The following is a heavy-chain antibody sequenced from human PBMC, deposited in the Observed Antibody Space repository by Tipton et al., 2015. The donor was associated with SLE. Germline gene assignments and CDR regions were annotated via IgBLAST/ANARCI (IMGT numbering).Heavy chain of an antibody. CDR1: GGSISSGAYY. V-gene: IGHV4-61*08. Sequence: TLSLTCTVSGGSISSGAYYWNWIRQPPGKGLEWIGYVYYSGGTNYNPSLKSRVTISVDTSKNQFSLKLSSVTAADTAVYYCARGTYYYYDMDVWGQGTTVTVSS. CDR3: ARGTYYYYDMDV. CDR2: VYYSGGT. J-gene: IGHJ6*02.